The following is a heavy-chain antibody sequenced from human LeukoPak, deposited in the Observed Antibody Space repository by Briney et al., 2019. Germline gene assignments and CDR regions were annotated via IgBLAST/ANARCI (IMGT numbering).Heavy chain of an antibody. V-gene: IGHV3-21*01. CDR3: ASYGTVVN. J-gene: IGHJ4*02. Sequence: GGSLRLSCAASGFTFSSYSMNWVRQAPGKGLEWVSSISSSSSYIYYADSVKGRFTISRDNAKNSLYLQMNSLRSEDPAVYYCASYGTVVNWGQGTLVTVSS. CDR1: GFTFSSYS. CDR2: ISSSSSYI. D-gene: IGHD4-23*01.